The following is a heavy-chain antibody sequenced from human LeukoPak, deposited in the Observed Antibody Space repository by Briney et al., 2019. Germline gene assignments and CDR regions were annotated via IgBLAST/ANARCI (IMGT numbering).Heavy chain of an antibody. Sequence: SETLSLTCTVSGGSISSYYWGWIRQPAGKGLEWIGRIYTSGSTNYNPSLKSRVTMSVDTSKNQFSLKLSSVTAADTAVYYCATSPGYSSGWYGYYFDYWGQGTLVTVSS. CDR2: IYTSGST. CDR1: GGSISSYY. D-gene: IGHD6-19*01. J-gene: IGHJ4*02. V-gene: IGHV4-4*07. CDR3: ATSPGYSSGWYGYYFDY.